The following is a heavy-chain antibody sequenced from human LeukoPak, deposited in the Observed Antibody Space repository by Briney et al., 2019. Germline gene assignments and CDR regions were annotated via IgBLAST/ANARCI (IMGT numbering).Heavy chain of an antibody. CDR2: ISSSSTYI. CDR1: GFTFSSST. J-gene: IGHJ4*02. Sequence: KPGGSLRLSCAASGFTFSSSTMTWVRQSPGKGLEWVSSISSSSTYIYYADSVKGRFIISRDNAKNSLYLQMNSLRAEDTAVYYCAKVHYYDSHGYFDYWGQGTLVTVSS. V-gene: IGHV3-21*01. D-gene: IGHD3-22*01. CDR3: AKVHYYDSHGYFDY.